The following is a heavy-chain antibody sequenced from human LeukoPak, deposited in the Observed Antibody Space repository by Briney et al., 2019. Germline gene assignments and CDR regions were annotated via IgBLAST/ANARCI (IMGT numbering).Heavy chain of an antibody. D-gene: IGHD2/OR15-2a*01. Sequence: GGSLRLSCAASGFTFSRYSMNWVRQAPGKGLEWVSSITSSNNYIYYGESVKGRFTISRDDAKNSLFLQMNSLRAEDTATYYCARGEFGDYYYFYMDVWGKGTTVTVSS. CDR3: ARGEFGDYYYFYMDV. CDR1: GFTFSRYS. J-gene: IGHJ6*03. V-gene: IGHV3-21*01. CDR2: ITSSNNYI.